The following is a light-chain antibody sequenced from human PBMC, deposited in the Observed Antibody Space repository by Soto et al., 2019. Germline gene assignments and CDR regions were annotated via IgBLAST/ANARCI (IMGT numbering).Light chain of an antibody. CDR1: QSINAW. Sequence: DIQMTQSPSTLSASVGDRVTITCRASQSINAWLAWYQQKPGKAPKLLIYDVSTLDSGVPSRFSGSASGTEFTLTISSLESDDFATYSCQQYHRYSTFGQGTRVDIK. V-gene: IGKV1-5*01. CDR2: DVS. CDR3: QQYHRYST. J-gene: IGKJ1*01.